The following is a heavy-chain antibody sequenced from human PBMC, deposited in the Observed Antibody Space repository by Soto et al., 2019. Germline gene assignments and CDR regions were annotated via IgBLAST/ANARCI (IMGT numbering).Heavy chain of an antibody. V-gene: IGHV1-69*13. CDR3: ARGCKSGDFWSGDPNWFDP. Sequence: AASVKGSCKASGGTFSSYAISWVRQAPGQGLEWMGGLIRIFGTANYAQKFQGRVTITADESTSTAYMELSSLRSEDTAVYYCARGCKSGDFWSGDPNWFDPWGEGTLVTVSS. CDR2: LIRIFGTA. D-gene: IGHD3-3*01. CDR1: GGTFSSYA. J-gene: IGHJ5*02.